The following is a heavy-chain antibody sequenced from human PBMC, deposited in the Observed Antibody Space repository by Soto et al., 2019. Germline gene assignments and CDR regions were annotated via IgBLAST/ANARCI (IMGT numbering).Heavy chain of an antibody. V-gene: IGHV3-7*01. Sequence: TGGSLRLSCAASGFTFSSYWMSWVRQAPGKGLEWVANIKQDGSEKYYVDSVKGRFTISRDNAKNSLYLQMNSLRAEDTAVYYCARDYYDFWSGSFAACYMDVWGKGTTVTVSS. CDR2: IKQDGSEK. D-gene: IGHD3-3*01. CDR3: ARDYYDFWSGSFAACYMDV. CDR1: GFTFSSYW. J-gene: IGHJ6*03.